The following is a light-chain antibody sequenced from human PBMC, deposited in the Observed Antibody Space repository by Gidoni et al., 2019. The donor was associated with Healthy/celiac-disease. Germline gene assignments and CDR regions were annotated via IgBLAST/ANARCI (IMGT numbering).Light chain of an antibody. Sequence: VMPQSPATLSVSPGERATLSCRASQSVSSNLAWYQQKPGQAPRLLIYGASTRATGIPARLSGSGSGTEFTLTISSLQSEDFAVYYCQQYNNWPLTFGGGTKVEIK. CDR2: GAS. CDR1: QSVSSN. CDR3: QQYNNWPLT. V-gene: IGKV3-15*01. J-gene: IGKJ4*01.